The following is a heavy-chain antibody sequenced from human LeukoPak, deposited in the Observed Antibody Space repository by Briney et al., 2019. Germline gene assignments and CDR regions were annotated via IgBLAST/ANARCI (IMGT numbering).Heavy chain of an antibody. V-gene: IGHV5-51*01. Sequence: GESLKISCKGSGYTFTSNWIGWVRQMPGKGLEWMGIIYPGDSGTRYSPSFQGQVTISADKSISTAYLQWSSLKASDTAMYYCARLVRDCSGDSCYFNAFNIWGQGTMVTVSS. J-gene: IGHJ3*02. D-gene: IGHD2-15*01. CDR1: GYTFTSNW. CDR3: ARLVRDCSGDSCYFNAFNI. CDR2: IYPGDSGT.